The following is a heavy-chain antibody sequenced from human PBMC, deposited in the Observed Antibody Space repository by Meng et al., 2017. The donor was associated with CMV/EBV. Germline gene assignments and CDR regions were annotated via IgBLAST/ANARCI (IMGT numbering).Heavy chain of an antibody. CDR3: ARDLTGSTRGGRFDS. Sequence: GESLKISCAASGFTFSSYAMSWVRQAPGKGLEWVSSISSSSSYIYYADSVKGRFTISRDNAKNSLYLQMNSLRAEDTAVYYCARDLTGSTRGGRFDSWGQGTLVTVSS. CDR1: GFTFSSYA. J-gene: IGHJ5*01. CDR2: ISSSSSYI. V-gene: IGHV3-21*01. D-gene: IGHD1-7*01.